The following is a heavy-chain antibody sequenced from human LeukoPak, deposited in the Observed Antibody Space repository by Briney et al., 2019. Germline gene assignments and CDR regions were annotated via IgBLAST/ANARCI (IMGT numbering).Heavy chain of an antibody. J-gene: IGHJ6*03. CDR3: ARPVYGSSWYSYYYYYMDV. V-gene: IGHV4-39*01. CDR1: GGSISSSSYY. Sequence: SETLSLTCTVSGGSISSSSYYWGWIRQPTGKGLEWIGSIYYSGSTYHNPSLKSRVTISVDTSKSQFSLKLSSVTAADTAVYYCARPVYGSSWYSYYYYYMDVWGKGTTVTISS. CDR2: IYYSGST. D-gene: IGHD6-13*01.